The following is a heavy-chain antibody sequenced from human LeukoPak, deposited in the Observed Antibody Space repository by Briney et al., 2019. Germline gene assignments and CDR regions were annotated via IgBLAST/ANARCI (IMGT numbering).Heavy chain of an antibody. Sequence: SETLSLTCAVYGGSFSGYYWSWIRQPPGKGLEWIGEINHSGSTNYNPSLKSRVTISVDTSKNQFSLKLSSVTAADTAVYYCARGLVYYLYYMDVWGKGTTVTVSS. CDR3: ARGLVYYLYYMDV. CDR2: INHSGST. J-gene: IGHJ6*03. V-gene: IGHV4-34*01. CDR1: GGSFSGYY.